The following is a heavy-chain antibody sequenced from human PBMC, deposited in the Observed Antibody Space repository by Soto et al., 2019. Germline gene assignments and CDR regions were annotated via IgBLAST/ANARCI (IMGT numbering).Heavy chain of an antibody. D-gene: IGHD5-12*01. CDR3: AREALRWLQYAGFGY. CDR2: INPSGGST. Sequence: ASVKVSCKASGYTFPSYYMQWLRQAPGQGLEWMGIINPSGGSTSYAQKFQGRVTMTRDTSTSTVYMELSSLRSEDTAVYYCAREALRWLQYAGFGYWGQGTLVTV. J-gene: IGHJ4*02. CDR1: GYTFPSYY. V-gene: IGHV1-46*01.